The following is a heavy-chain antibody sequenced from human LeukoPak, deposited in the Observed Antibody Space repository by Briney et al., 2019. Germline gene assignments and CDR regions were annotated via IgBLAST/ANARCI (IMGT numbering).Heavy chain of an antibody. CDR1: GGSFSGYY. CDR3: ARGEERYCSGGSCYSGVTGRAPDY. Sequence: SETLSLTCAVYGGSFSGYYWSWIRQPPGKGLEWIGEINHSGSTNYNPSLKSRVTISVDTSKNQFSLKLSSVTAADTAVYYCARGEERYCSGGSCYSGVTGRAPDYWGQGTLVTVSS. V-gene: IGHV4-34*01. J-gene: IGHJ4*02. D-gene: IGHD2-15*01. CDR2: INHSGST.